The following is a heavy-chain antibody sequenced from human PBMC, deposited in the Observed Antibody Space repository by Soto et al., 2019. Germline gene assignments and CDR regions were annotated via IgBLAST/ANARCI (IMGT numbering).Heavy chain of an antibody. CDR2: IWYDGSNK. V-gene: IGHV3-33*01. CDR1: GFTFSSYG. Sequence: QVQLVESGGGVVQPGRSLRLSCAASGFTFSSYGMHWVRQAPGKGLEWVAVIWYDGSNKYYADSVKGRFTISRDNSKNTLYLQMNSLRAEDTGVYYWARAPPQTWTYSYGMDVWGQGTTVTVSS. CDR3: ARAPPQTWTYSYGMDV. J-gene: IGHJ6*02.